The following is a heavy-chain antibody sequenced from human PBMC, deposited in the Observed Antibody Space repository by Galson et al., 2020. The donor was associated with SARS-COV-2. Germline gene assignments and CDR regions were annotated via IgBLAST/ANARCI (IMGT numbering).Heavy chain of an antibody. D-gene: IGHD1-1*01. CDR1: GYTFTGYY. CDR3: ARDRNWNYDNGMDV. V-gene: IGHV1-2*02. Sequence: ASVKVSCKASGYTFTGYYMHWVRQAPGQGLEWMGWINPNSGGTNYAQQFQGRVTMTRDTSISTAYMELSRLRSDDTAVYYCARDRNWNYDNGMDVWCQGTTVTVSS. CDR2: INPNSGGT. J-gene: IGHJ6*02.